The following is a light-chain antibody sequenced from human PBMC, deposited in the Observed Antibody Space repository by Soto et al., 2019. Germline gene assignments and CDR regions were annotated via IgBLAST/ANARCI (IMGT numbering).Light chain of an antibody. J-gene: IGKJ2*01. CDR2: GAS. CDR3: QQYGISPSYT. V-gene: IGKV3-20*01. CDR1: QSLSSSY. Sequence: EIVLTQSPATLSLSPGEGATLSCRASQSLSSSYVAWYQQKLGQPPRLLIYGASNRATGIPDRFSGSWSGTEFTLTISRLEPEDFAVYYCQQYGISPSYTFAQGTKVDIK.